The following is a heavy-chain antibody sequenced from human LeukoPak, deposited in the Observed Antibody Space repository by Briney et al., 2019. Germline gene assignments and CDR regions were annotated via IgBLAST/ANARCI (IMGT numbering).Heavy chain of an antibody. CDR3: TKSPFSGSYRFED. D-gene: IGHD1-26*01. CDR1: GFTFSDFW. Sequence: PGGSLRLSCAASGFTFSDFWLSWVRQAPGKGLEWVANMNRDGSEKNYVDSMKGRITISRDNAKNSLYLQMNSLRVEDTAVYFCTKSPFSGSYRFEDWGQGTLVTVSS. CDR2: MNRDGSEK. V-gene: IGHV3-7*03. J-gene: IGHJ4*02.